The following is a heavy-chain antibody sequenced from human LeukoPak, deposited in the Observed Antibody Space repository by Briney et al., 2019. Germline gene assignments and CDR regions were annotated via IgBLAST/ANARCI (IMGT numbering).Heavy chain of an antibody. CDR3: GKTDIYFNPIDL. J-gene: IGHJ5*02. CDR2: IHRAGRT. CDR1: GLSISSSYW. D-gene: IGHD3-9*01. Sequence: SESLSLTCALSGLSISSSYWWIWVRQPPGQGLEWIGEIHRAGRTRYNPSLKSRVTISMDYSKNQFSLKLTSVTAADTDIYYCGKTDIYFNPIDLWGPGSLVTVSS. V-gene: IGHV4-4*02.